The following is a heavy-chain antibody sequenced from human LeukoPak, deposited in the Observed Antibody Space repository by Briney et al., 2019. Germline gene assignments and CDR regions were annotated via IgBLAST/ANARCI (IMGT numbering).Heavy chain of an antibody. D-gene: IGHD6-19*01. CDR1: GFTFSSYS. Sequence: GGSLRLSCAASGFTFSSYSMNWVRQAPGKGLEWVSSISSSSSYIYYADSVKGRFTISRDNGKNSLYLQMNSLRAEDTAVYYCARIAEGIAVAGTRYYYYYMDVWGKGTTVTVSS. CDR3: ARIAEGIAVAGTRYYYYYMDV. V-gene: IGHV3-21*01. J-gene: IGHJ6*03. CDR2: ISSSSSYI.